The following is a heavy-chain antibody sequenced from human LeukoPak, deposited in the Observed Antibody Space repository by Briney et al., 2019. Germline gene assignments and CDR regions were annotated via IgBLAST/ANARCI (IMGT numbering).Heavy chain of an antibody. V-gene: IGHV4-61*01. CDR3: ARGRLGATY. D-gene: IGHD1-26*01. J-gene: IGHJ4*02. Sequence: SETLSLTCTVSGGSVSRGSYYWSWTRQPPGKGLEWIGYVHHSGTTNYSPSLKSRVTISVDMSKNQFFLNLTSVTAADTAVYYCARGRLGATYWGQGTLVTVSS. CDR1: GGSVSRGSYY. CDR2: VHHSGTT.